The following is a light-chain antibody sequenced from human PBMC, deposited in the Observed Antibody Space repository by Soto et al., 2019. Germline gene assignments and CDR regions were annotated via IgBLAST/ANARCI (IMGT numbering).Light chain of an antibody. Sequence: EIVMTQSPATLSVSPGERATLSCRASQSVSSNLAWYQQKPGQAPRLLIYGASTRATGFAARFSGSGSGTEFTLTISSLQSEDFAVYHCQQYKNWPLTFGQGT. CDR3: QQYKNWPLT. J-gene: IGKJ1*01. CDR1: QSVSSN. V-gene: IGKV3-15*01. CDR2: GAS.